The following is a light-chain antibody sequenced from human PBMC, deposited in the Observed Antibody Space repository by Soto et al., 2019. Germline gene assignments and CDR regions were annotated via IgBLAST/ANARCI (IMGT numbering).Light chain of an antibody. J-gene: IGLJ3*02. CDR2: EVS. CDR1: SSDVGGYNY. V-gene: IGLV2-14*01. CDR3: TSYTTSYAQV. Sequence: QSALTQPASVSGSPGQSITISCTGTSSDVGGYNYVSWYQHHPGKAPKLMIYEVSNRPSGVSNRFSGSKSGNTASLTISGLQAEDDADYYCTSYTTSYAQVFGGGTKLTVL.